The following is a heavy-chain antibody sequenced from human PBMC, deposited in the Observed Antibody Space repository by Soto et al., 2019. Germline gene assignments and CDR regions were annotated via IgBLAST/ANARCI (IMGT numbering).Heavy chain of an antibody. CDR2: ISVYNGNT. J-gene: IGHJ6*02. CDR3: ERAHGVDVLLLPDSFYYGMDG. D-gene: IGHD3-10*01. Sequence: QVQLVQSGAEVKKPGASVKVACKTSGYNFTSYAITWVRQAPGQGLEWMGWISVYNGNTNYVKNLQGRVSMTTDTSTSTCYRDLRSLRYDATAVYYCERAHGVDVLLLPDSFYYGMDGWGQGTTVTV. CDR1: GYNFTSYA. V-gene: IGHV1-18*01.